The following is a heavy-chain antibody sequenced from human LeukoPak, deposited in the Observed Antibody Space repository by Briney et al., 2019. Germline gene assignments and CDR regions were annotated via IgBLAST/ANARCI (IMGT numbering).Heavy chain of an antibody. Sequence: SVKVPCKASGGTFSSYAISWVRQAPGQGLEWMGGIIPIFGTANYAQKFQGRVTITADESTSTAYMELSSLRSEDTAVYYCARLPHSSGWYRGYYFDYWGQGTLVTVSS. CDR2: IIPIFGTA. CDR3: ARLPHSSGWYRGYYFDY. V-gene: IGHV1-69*13. J-gene: IGHJ4*02. CDR1: GGTFSSYA. D-gene: IGHD6-19*01.